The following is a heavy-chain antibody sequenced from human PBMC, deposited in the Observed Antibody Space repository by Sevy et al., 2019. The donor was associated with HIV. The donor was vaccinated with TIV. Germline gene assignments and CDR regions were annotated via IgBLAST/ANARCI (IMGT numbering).Heavy chain of an antibody. CDR1: GFTFDDYA. CDR3: TKDLGSSSWNYHGMDV. J-gene: IGHJ6*02. D-gene: IGHD6-6*01. CDR2: INWRGGST. V-gene: IGHV3-43D*03. Sequence: GGSLRLSCAASGFTFDDYAMHWVRQAPGKGLEWLSLINWRGGSTYYADSVKGRFTISRDNSKNSLYLQMNSLRAEDTALYYCTKDLGSSSWNYHGMDVWGQGTTVTVSS.